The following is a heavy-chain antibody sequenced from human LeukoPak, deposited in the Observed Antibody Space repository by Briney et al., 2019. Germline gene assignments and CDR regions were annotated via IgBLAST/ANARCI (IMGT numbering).Heavy chain of an antibody. CDR3: ARYGSSWYIDR. J-gene: IGHJ5*02. D-gene: IGHD6-13*01. Sequence: SQTLSLTCAISGDSVSSNSAAWIWLRQSPSRGLEWLGRTYYRSQWYSDYAGFVTGRITINPDTSKNQFSLQLNSVTPEDTAVYYCARYGSSWYIDRWGQGTLVTVSS. CDR1: GDSVSSNSAA. V-gene: IGHV6-1*01. CDR2: TYYRSQWYS.